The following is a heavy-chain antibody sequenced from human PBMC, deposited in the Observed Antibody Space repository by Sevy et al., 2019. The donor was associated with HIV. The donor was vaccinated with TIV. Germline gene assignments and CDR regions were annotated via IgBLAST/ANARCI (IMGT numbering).Heavy chain of an antibody. D-gene: IGHD3-10*01. CDR1: GFTFSNSY. V-gene: IGHV3-11*01. CDR3: ARDLVVIYGSGNYSNYGMDI. Sequence: GGCLRLSCEASGFTFSNSYMSWVRQSPGKGLEWVSYISSRGSTIYYAEPVKGRFTISRDNAKNSLYLQMNGLRDDDTAVYYCARDLVVIYGSGNYSNYGMDIWGQGTTVTVSS. CDR2: ISSRGSTI. J-gene: IGHJ6*02.